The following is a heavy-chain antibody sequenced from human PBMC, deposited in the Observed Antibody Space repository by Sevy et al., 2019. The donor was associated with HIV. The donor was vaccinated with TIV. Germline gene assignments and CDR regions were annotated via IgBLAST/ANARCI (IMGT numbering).Heavy chain of an antibody. Sequence: GGSLRLSCAASGFTFNVYSMNWVRQAPGKGLEWISYISGSTSTIYYADSVKGRFTISRDNAKSSLYLQMNSLRGEDTAVYYCARDLGAARQDCFDFWGRGALVTVSS. CDR1: GFTFNVYS. J-gene: IGHJ4*02. V-gene: IGHV3-48*01. D-gene: IGHD6-6*01. CDR2: ISGSTSTI. CDR3: ARDLGAARQDCFDF.